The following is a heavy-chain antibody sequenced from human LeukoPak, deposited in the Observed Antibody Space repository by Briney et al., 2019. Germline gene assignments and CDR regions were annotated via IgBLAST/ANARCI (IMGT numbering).Heavy chain of an antibody. D-gene: IGHD4-23*01. CDR3: ARPLAGGGYWYFVL. V-gene: IGHV5-51*01. J-gene: IGHJ2*01. CDR2: IHPGDSDT. Sequence: GESLKISSKGSGYSSISSCIDWVRQMPRKGLEWMGIIHPGDSDTRYSPSLQGQVTISADTAINTASLQWSSLKATDTAMYYCARPLAGGGYWYFVLWGRGTLVTVSS. CDR1: GYSSISSC.